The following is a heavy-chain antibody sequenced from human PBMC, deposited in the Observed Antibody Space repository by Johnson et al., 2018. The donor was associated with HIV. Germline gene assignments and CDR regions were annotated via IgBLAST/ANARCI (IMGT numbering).Heavy chain of an antibody. D-gene: IGHD3-22*01. CDR2: IYSGGST. CDR1: GFTFDDYA. Sequence: VQLVESGGGLVKPGGSLRLSCAASGFTFDDYAMHWVRQAPGKGLEWVSVIYSGGSTYYADSVKGRFTISRDNSKNTLYLQMNSLRAEDTAVYYCARVVVITYHDAFDIWGQGTMVTVSS. CDR3: ARVVVITYHDAFDI. J-gene: IGHJ3*02. V-gene: IGHV3-66*01.